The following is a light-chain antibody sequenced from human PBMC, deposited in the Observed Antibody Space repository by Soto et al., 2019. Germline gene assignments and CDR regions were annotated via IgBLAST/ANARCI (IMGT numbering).Light chain of an antibody. CDR1: QSIDNNY. V-gene: IGKV3-20*01. CDR2: GAS. CDR3: QQYSRAPLT. Sequence: EIVLTRSPGTLSLSPGERATLSCRASQSIDNNYLAWYQQKPGQAPRLVIYGASTRAIDIPDRFSASGSGTDFTLTISRLEPEDFAVYYCQQYSRAPLTFGQGTKVDIK. J-gene: IGKJ1*01.